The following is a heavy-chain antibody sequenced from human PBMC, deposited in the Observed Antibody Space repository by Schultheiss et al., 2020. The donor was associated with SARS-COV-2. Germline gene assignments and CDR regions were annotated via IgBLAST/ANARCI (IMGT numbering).Heavy chain of an antibody. Sequence: GGSLRLSCAASGFTFSSYEMNWVRQAPGKGQEWVAVIWYDGSNKYYGDSVKGRFTISRDNSKNMLYLQMNSLRGEDTAVYYCARDRSGWDYGIDVWGQGTTVTVSS. D-gene: IGHD3-3*01. V-gene: IGHV3-33*08. CDR3: ARDRSGWDYGIDV. CDR1: GFTFSSYE. CDR2: IWYDGSNK. J-gene: IGHJ6*02.